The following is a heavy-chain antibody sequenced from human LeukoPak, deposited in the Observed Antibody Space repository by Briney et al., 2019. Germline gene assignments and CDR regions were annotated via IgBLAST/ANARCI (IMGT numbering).Heavy chain of an antibody. CDR3: ARGALTIFGVDPRAHYYYYGMDV. Sequence: NPSETLSLTCAVYGGSFSGYYWSWIRQPPGKGLEWIGEINHSGSSNYNPSLKSRVTISVDTSKNQFSLKLSSVTAADTAVYYCARGALTIFGVDPRAHYYYYGMDVWGQGTTVTVSS. J-gene: IGHJ6*02. CDR1: GGSFSGYY. D-gene: IGHD3-3*01. V-gene: IGHV4-34*01. CDR2: INHSGSS.